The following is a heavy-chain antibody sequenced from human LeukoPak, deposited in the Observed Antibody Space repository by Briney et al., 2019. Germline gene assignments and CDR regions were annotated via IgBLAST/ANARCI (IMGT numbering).Heavy chain of an antibody. CDR2: IISSSSYI. CDR1: GFTFSSYS. J-gene: IGHJ6*02. V-gene: IGHV3-21*04. CDR3: AKGSRDGLDV. Sequence: GGSLRLSCAASGFTFSSYSMNWVRQAPGKGLEWVSSIISSSSYIYYADSLRVRFTISRDNAKNSLYLEMNRLRAEDTAVYYCAKGSRDGLDVWGQGTTVTVSS.